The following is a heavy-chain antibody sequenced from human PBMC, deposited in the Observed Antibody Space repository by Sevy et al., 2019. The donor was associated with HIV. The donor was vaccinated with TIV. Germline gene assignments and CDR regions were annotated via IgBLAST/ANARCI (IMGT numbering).Heavy chain of an antibody. CDR2: ISYDGSNK. J-gene: IGHJ4*02. D-gene: IGHD4-17*01. V-gene: IGHV3-30-3*01. CDR3: ARTYGDYGLDF. CDR1: GFTFRSYA. Sequence: GGSLRLSCAASGFTFRSYAMHWVRQAPGKGLEWVAVISYDGSNKYYADSVKGRFTISRDNSKNTLYLQMNSLRGEDTAVYYCARTYGDYGLDFWGQGTLVTVSS.